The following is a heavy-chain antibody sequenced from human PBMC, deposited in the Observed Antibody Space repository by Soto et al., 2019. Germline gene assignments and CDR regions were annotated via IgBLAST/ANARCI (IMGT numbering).Heavy chain of an antibody. D-gene: IGHD5-12*01. CDR3: ARHPWLPYGGYWFDP. Sequence: SETLSLTCTVSGGSISSGGYYWSWIRQPPGKGLEWIGSIYYSGSTYYNPSLKSRVTISVDTSKNQFSLKLSSVTAADTAVYYCARHPWLPYGGYWFDPWGQGTLVTVSS. V-gene: IGHV4-39*01. CDR2: IYYSGST. J-gene: IGHJ5*02. CDR1: GGSISSGGYY.